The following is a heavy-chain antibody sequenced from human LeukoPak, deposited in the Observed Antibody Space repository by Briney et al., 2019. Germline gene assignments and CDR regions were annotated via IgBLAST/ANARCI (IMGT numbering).Heavy chain of an antibody. D-gene: IGHD6-19*01. CDR1: GFTFSTYD. J-gene: IGHJ4*02. CDR2: ISDSGAGT. Sequence: PGGFLRLSCAASGFTFSTYDMTWVRQAPGKGLEWVSGISDSGAGTYYAGSVKGRFTISRDNSKHTLYLQMNSLRAEDTAVYYCARAPTVADIWALDYWGQGTLVTVSS. V-gene: IGHV3-23*01. CDR3: ARAPTVADIWALDY.